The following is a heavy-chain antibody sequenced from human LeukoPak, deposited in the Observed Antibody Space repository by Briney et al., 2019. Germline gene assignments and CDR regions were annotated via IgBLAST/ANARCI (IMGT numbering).Heavy chain of an antibody. Sequence: GGSLRLSCAASGFTFSSYAMSWVRQAPGKGLEWVSAISGSGGSTYYADSVKGRFTISRDNSKNMLYLQMNSLRTEDTAIYYCAKHFGYCSDTSCPYKFYYGMDVWGQGTTVAVSS. D-gene: IGHD2-2*01. CDR3: AKHFGYCSDTSCPYKFYYGMDV. CDR1: GFTFSSYA. CDR2: ISGSGGST. J-gene: IGHJ6*02. V-gene: IGHV3-23*01.